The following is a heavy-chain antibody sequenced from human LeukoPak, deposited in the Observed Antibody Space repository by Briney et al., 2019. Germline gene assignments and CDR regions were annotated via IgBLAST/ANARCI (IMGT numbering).Heavy chain of an antibody. CDR1: GFTFDDYT. D-gene: IGHD1-14*01. V-gene: IGHV3-43*01. CDR3: AKDIRDYSRTTNYGMDV. Sequence: GGSLRLSCAASGFTFDDYTMHWVRQAPGKGLEWVSLISWDGGSTYYADSVKGRFTISRDNSKNSLYLQMNSLRTEDTALHDCAKDIRDYSRTTNYGMDVWGQGTTVTVSS. CDR2: ISWDGGST. J-gene: IGHJ6*02.